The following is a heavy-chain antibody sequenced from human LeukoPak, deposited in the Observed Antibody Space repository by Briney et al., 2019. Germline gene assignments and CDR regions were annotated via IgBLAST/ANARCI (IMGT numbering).Heavy chain of an antibody. CDR3: ARAGSRIIDY. V-gene: IGHV3-21*01. Sequence: GGSLRLSCAASGFTFSSYGMHWVRQAPGKGLEWVSSISSSSNYIYYTDSVKGRFTISRDNAKSSLYLQMNSLRAEDTAVYYCARAGSRIIDYWGQGTLVTVSS. D-gene: IGHD1-26*01. CDR1: GFTFSSYG. J-gene: IGHJ4*02. CDR2: ISSSSNYI.